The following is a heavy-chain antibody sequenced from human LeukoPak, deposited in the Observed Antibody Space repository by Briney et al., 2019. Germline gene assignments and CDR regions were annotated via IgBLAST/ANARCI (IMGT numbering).Heavy chain of an antibody. CDR1: GGSISSGSYY. CDR2: IYTSGST. J-gene: IGHJ4*02. Sequence: SQTLSLTCTVSGGSISSGSYYWSWIRQPAGKGLEWIGRIYTSGSTNYNPSLKSRVTISVDTSKNQFSLKLSSVTAADTAVYYCARSVVVPAAISRSYYFDYWGQGTLVTVSS. D-gene: IGHD2-2*02. CDR3: ARSVVVPAAISRSYYFDY. V-gene: IGHV4-61*02.